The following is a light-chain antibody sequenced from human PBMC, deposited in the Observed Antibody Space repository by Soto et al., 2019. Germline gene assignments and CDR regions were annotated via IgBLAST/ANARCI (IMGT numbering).Light chain of an antibody. CDR2: EVS. CDR1: NSDVGGYNY. Sequence: QSALTQPRSVSGSPGQSVTISCTGTNSDVGGYNYVSWYQQHPGKAPKLIIYEVSNRPSGVSNRFSGSKSGNTASLIIFGLQTDDEANYYCKSYTSSRTLVFGTGTKVTVL. V-gene: IGLV2-14*01. J-gene: IGLJ1*01. CDR3: KSYTSSRTLV.